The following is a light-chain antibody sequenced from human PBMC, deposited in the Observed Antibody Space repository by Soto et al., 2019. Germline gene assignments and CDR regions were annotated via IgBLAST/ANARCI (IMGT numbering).Light chain of an antibody. Sequence: IVMTQSPSTLSVSPGERVTLSCRASQSVSSRLAWYQQKPGQSPRLLIYGASTRATGIPARFSGSGSETDFTLTITRLEPEDFAVYYCQQYSSSRTFGQGTKVDIK. CDR2: GAS. J-gene: IGKJ1*01. CDR3: QQYSSSRT. V-gene: IGKV3-15*01. CDR1: QSVSSR.